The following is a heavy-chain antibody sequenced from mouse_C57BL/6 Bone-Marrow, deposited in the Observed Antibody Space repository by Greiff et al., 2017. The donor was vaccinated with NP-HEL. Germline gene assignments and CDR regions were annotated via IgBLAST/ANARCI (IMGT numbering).Heavy chain of an antibody. V-gene: IGHV1-69*01. J-gene: IGHJ1*03. CDR2: IDPSDSYT. D-gene: IGHD1-1*01. CDR1: GYTFTSYW. CDR3: ARSRYYGSSWWYFDA. Sequence: QVQLQQPGAELVMPGASVKLSCKASGYTFTSYWMHWVKQRPGQGLEWIGEIDPSDSYTNYNQKFKGKSTLTVDKSSSTAYMQLSSLTSEDSAVYYCARSRYYGSSWWYFDAWGTGTTVTVSS.